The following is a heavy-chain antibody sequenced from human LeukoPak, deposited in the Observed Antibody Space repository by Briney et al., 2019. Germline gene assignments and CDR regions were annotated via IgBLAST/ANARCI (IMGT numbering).Heavy chain of an antibody. V-gene: IGHV1-69*13. Sequence: ASVKVSCEASGGTFSSYAISWVRQAPGQGLEWMGGIIPIFGTANYAQKFQGRVTITADESTSTAYMELSSLRSEDTAVYYCARDHDYGGKAVDYWGQGTLVTVSS. D-gene: IGHD4-23*01. J-gene: IGHJ4*02. CDR2: IIPIFGTA. CDR1: GGTFSSYA. CDR3: ARDHDYGGKAVDY.